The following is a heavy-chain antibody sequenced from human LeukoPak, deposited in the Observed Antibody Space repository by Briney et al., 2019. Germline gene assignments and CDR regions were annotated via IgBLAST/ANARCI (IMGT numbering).Heavy chain of an antibody. CDR1: GYTFASYY. CDR2: INPSGGST. V-gene: IGHV1-46*01. D-gene: IGHD3-22*01. J-gene: IGHJ1*01. CDR3: ARDFHDSSGPPRNFQH. Sequence: GASVKVSCKASGYTFASYYMHWVRQAPGQGLEWMGIINPSGGSTSYAQKLQGRITMTRDTSTSTVYMELSSLRSEDTAVYYCARDFHDSSGPPRNFQHWGQGTLVTVSS.